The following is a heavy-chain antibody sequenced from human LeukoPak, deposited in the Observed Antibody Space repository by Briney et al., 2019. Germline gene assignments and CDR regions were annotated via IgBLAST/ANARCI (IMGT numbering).Heavy chain of an antibody. V-gene: IGHV3-7*01. CDR2: IKQDGSEK. J-gene: IGHJ4*02. Sequence: GGSLRLSCAASGFTFSSYWMSWVRQAPGKGLEWVANIKQDGSEKYYVDSVKGRFTISRDNAKNSLYLQMNSLRAEDTAVYYCARDPSSGADYFDYWGQGTLVSVSS. D-gene: IGHD4/OR15-4a*01. CDR1: GFTFSSYW. CDR3: ARDPSSGADYFDY.